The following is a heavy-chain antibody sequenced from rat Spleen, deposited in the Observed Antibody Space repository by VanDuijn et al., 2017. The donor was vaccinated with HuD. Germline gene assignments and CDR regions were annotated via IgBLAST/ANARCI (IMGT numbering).Heavy chain of an antibody. CDR1: GFTFSNYG. CDR3: AREAGIPFHYFDY. J-gene: IGHJ2*01. Sequence: EVQLVESGGGLVQPGRSLKLSCAASGFTFSNYGMAWVRQAPGKGLEWVSSINTDGGGTYYSDSVKGRFTISRDNAENTVYLQMNSLRSEDTATYYCAREAGIPFHYFDYWGQGVMVTVSS. V-gene: IGHV5-58*01. CDR2: INTDGGGT. D-gene: IGHD1-4*01.